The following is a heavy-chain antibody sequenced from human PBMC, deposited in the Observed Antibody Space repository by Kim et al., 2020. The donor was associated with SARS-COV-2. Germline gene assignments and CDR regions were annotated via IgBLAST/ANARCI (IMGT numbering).Heavy chain of an antibody. CDR3: ARVRHFADFWSGYNEKYWYFDL. CDR1: GGSISSSSYY. CDR2: IYYSGST. Sequence: SETLSLTCTVSGGSISSSSYYWGWIRQPPGKGLEWIGSIYYSGSTYYNPSLKSRVTISVDTSKNQFSLKLSSVTAADTAVYYCARVRHFADFWSGYNEKYWYFDLWGRGTLVTVSS. D-gene: IGHD3-3*01. V-gene: IGHV4-39*07. J-gene: IGHJ2*01.